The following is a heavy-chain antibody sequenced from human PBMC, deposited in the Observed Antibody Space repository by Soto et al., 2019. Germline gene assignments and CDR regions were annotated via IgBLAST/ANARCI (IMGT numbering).Heavy chain of an antibody. CDR2: IYYSGST. V-gene: IGHV4-31*03. CDR3: ARDAMTTVIPYYYYYGMDV. Sequence: PSETLSLTCTVSGGSISSGGYYWSWIRQHPGKGLEWIGYIYYSGSTYYNPSLKSRLTISVDTSKNQFSLKLSSVTAADTAVYYCARDAMTTVIPYYYYYGMDVWGQGTTVTVSS. CDR1: GGSISSGGYY. D-gene: IGHD4-17*01. J-gene: IGHJ6*02.